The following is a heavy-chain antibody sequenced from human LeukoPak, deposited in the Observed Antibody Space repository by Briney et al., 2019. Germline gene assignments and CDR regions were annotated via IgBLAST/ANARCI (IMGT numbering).Heavy chain of an antibody. CDR3: ARDRGTMTGTNWFDP. V-gene: IGHV3-30*12. D-gene: IGHD1-14*01. CDR2: ISYDGSNK. CDR1: GFTFSSYG. Sequence: GGSLRLSCAASGFTFSSYGIHWVRQAPGKGLEWVAVISYDGSNKYYADSVKGRFTISRDNPKNTLYLQVNSLRAEDTAVYYCARDRGTMTGTNWFDPWGQGTLVTVSS. J-gene: IGHJ5*02.